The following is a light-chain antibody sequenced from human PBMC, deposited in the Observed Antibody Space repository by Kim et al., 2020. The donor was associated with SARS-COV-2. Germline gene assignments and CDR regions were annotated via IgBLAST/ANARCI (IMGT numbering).Light chain of an antibody. CDR2: RDT. CDR1: MLARKY. CDR3: FSASDNNLV. Sequence: SSELTQPSSVSVSPGQTARITCSGDMLARKYARWFQQKAGQAPVMVIYRDTERPSGIPGRFSGSTSGTTVTLTISGAQVEDEADYYCFSASDNNLVFGGGTKLTVL. J-gene: IGLJ3*02. V-gene: IGLV3-27*01.